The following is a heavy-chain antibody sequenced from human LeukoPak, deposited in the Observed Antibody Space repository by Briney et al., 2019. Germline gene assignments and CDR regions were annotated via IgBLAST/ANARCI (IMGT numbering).Heavy chain of an antibody. CDR2: ISAYNGNT. CDR3: ARAEREWYEILTGYLIPEHSYYYMDV. D-gene: IGHD3-9*01. J-gene: IGHJ6*03. V-gene: IGHV1-18*01. Sequence: ASVKVSCKASGYTFTNYGVSWVRQAPGQGLEWMGWISAYNGNTNYAQKLQGRVTMTTDTSTSTAYMELRSLTSDDTAVYYCARAEREWYEILTGYLIPEHSYYYMDVWGKGTTVTVSS. CDR1: GYTFTNYG.